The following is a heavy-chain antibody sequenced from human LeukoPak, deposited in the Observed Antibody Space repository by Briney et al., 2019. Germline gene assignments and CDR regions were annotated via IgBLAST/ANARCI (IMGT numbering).Heavy chain of an antibody. D-gene: IGHD6-6*01. CDR1: GFTFSNYY. CDR2: ISSSGSTI. CDR3: AGDRRYSSSPYYYYGMDV. V-gene: IGHV3-11*01. Sequence: GGSLRLSCAASGFTFSNYYMSWIRQAPGKGLEWVSYISSSGSTIYYADSVKGRFTISRDNAKNSLYLQMNSLRAEDTAVYYCAGDRRYSSSPYYYYGMDVWGQGTTVTVSS. J-gene: IGHJ6*02.